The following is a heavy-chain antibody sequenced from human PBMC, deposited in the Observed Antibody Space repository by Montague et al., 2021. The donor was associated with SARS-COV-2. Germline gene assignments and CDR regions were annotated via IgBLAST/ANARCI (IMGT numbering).Heavy chain of an antibody. CDR2: INWNGGST. V-gene: IGHV3-20*04. J-gene: IGHJ6*02. CDR1: GFTFGDYG. D-gene: IGHD2-2*01. CDR3: ARDRDCSSTSCSPGLYYYYGMDV. Sequence: SLRLSCAASGFTFGDYGMSWVRQAPGKGLEWVSGINWNGGSTGYADSVKGRFTISRDNAKNSLYLQMNSLRAEDTALYYCARDRDCSSTSCSPGLYYYYGMDVWGQGTQVAVSS.